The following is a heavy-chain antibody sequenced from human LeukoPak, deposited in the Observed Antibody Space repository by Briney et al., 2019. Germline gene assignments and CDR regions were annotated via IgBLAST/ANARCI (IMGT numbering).Heavy chain of an antibody. CDR1: GGSFSGYY. J-gene: IGHJ5*02. V-gene: IGHV4-34*01. CDR2: INHSGST. D-gene: IGHD3-10*01. Sequence: PSETLSLTCAVYGGSFSGYYWSWIRQPPGKGLEWIGEINHSGSTNYNPSLKSRVTISVDTSKNQFSLKLSSVTAADTAVYYCARGTDYYGSGSWFDPWGQGTLVTVSS. CDR3: ARGTDYYGSGSWFDP.